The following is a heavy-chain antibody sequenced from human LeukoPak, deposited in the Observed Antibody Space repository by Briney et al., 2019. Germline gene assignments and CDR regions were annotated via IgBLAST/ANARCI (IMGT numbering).Heavy chain of an antibody. CDR1: GGSISSSSYY. Sequence: PSETLSLTCSVSGGSISSSSYYWGWIRQPPGKGLEWIGSIYYSGSTYYNPSLKSRVTISVDTSKNQFSLKLSSVTAADTAVYYCARGTIAGRLATLFDPWGQGTLVTVSS. J-gene: IGHJ5*02. D-gene: IGHD5-12*01. V-gene: IGHV4-39*01. CDR2: IYYSGST. CDR3: ARGTIAGRLATLFDP.